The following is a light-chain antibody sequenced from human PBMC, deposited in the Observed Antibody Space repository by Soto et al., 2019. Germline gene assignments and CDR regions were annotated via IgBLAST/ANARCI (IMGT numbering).Light chain of an antibody. CDR3: QQYESYPIT. CDR1: EGISLS. Sequence: IQLTQSPTSLSASVGDRATITCRASEGISLSLAWYQQRPGNSPRLLIYDASALGSGVPSRFSGHASGTEFTLSISSLHPEDFATYFCQQYESYPITFGQGTRLEI. V-gene: IGKV1-13*02. CDR2: DAS. J-gene: IGKJ5*01.